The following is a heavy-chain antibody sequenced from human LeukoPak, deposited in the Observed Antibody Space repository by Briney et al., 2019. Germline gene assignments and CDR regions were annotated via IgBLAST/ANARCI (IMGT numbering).Heavy chain of an antibody. D-gene: IGHD2-21*02. CDR2: ISGSGGRT. V-gene: IGHV3-23*01. Sequence: SFKASGGTFSSYAMSWVRQAPGKGLEWVSAISGSGGRTYYADSVKGRFTMSRDNSKNMLYLQMNSLRVEDTAVYYCAKGRLVVTGIDYWGQGTQVTVSS. CDR3: AKGRLVVTGIDY. J-gene: IGHJ4*02. CDR1: GGTFSSYA.